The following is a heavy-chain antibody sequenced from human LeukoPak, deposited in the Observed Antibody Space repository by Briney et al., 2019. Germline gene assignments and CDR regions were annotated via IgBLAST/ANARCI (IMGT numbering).Heavy chain of an antibody. V-gene: IGHV3-23*01. J-gene: IGHJ4*02. CDR3: AKDSSADDSSGYSYYFDY. CDR2: ISGSGGST. D-gene: IGHD3-22*01. Sequence: GGSLRLSCAASGFTFSNYAMNWVRQAPGKGLEWVSAISGSGGSTYYADSVKGRFTISRDNSKNTLYLQMNSLRAEDTAVYYCAKDSSADDSSGYSYYFDYWGQGTLVTVSS. CDR1: GFTFSNYA.